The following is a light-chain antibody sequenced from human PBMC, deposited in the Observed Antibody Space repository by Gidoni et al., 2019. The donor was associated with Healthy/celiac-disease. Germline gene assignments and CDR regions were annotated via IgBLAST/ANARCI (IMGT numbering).Light chain of an antibody. CDR3: QQYYSTPYT. Sequence: DIVMTQSPDHLAVSLGERATINCKSSQSVLYSSNNKNYLAWYQQKPGQPPKLLIYWASTRESGVPDRFSGGGSGTDFTLTISSLQAEDVAFYYCQQYYSTPYTFGQXTKLEIK. V-gene: IGKV4-1*01. J-gene: IGKJ2*01. CDR1: QSVLYSSNNKNY. CDR2: WAS.